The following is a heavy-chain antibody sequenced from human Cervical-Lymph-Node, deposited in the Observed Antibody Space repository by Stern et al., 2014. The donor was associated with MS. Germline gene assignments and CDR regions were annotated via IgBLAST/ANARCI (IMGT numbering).Heavy chain of an antibody. CDR3: TTSQGAF. CDR1: GYAFTNYD. Sequence: QLVESGTELRKPGASVRVSCKASGYAFTNYDINCVRQATGQGLEWVGWINPNTGNAGPAQKFHGRVTITTNNSITTAYMDLSNLRSEDTAIYYCTTSQGAFWGQGTLITVSS. V-gene: IGHV1-8*01. CDR2: INPNTGNA. J-gene: IGHJ4*02. D-gene: IGHD3-16*01.